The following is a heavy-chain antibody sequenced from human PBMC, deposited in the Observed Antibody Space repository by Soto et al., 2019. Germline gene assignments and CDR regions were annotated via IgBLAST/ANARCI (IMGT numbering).Heavy chain of an antibody. CDR1: GFTVSSNY. Sequence: EVQLVETGGGLIQPGGSLRLSCAASGFTVSSNYMSWVRQAPGKGLEWVSVIYSGGSTYYADSVKGRFTISRDNSKNTLYLQMNSLRAEDTAVYYCAREVHAAAGQRYNWFDPWGQGTLVTVSS. CDR3: AREVHAAAGQRYNWFDP. V-gene: IGHV3-53*02. D-gene: IGHD6-13*01. J-gene: IGHJ5*02. CDR2: IYSGGST.